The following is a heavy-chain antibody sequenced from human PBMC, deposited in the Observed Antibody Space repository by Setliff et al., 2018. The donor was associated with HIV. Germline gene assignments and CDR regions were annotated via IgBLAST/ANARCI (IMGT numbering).Heavy chain of an antibody. D-gene: IGHD3-3*01. CDR1: GGSISSHY. J-gene: IGHJ5*02. Sequence: ETLSLTCTVSGGSISSHYWSWIRQSPGKGLEWIGDIYYSGNTHFNPSLKSRVTISLDTSKNQVFLKLTSVTAADTAVYYCARDLGRITLSGVNEGWFDPWGQGTLVTVSS. CDR2: IYYSGNT. V-gene: IGHV4-59*11. CDR3: ARDLGRITLSGVNEGWFDP.